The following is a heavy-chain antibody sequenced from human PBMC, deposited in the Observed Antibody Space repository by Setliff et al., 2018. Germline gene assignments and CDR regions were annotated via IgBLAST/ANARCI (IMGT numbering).Heavy chain of an antibody. CDR3: ARNWVTAQHYYYGMDV. J-gene: IGHJ6*02. D-gene: IGHD2-21*02. CDR2: IWNDGSTK. Sequence: MHWVRQAPGKGLEWVALIWNDGSTKFYGDSVKGRFTISRDNSKSTLYLQMDTLRAEDTAVYYCARNWVTAQHYYYGMDVWGQGTTVTVS. V-gene: IGHV3-33*01.